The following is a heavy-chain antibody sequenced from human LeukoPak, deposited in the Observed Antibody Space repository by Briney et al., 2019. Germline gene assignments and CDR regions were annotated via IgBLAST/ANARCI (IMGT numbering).Heavy chain of an antibody. CDR1: GYTFTSYY. D-gene: IGHD1-26*01. CDR3: ARDPRYSGSYYDYYFDY. Sequence: ASVKVSCKASGYTFTSYYMHWVRQAPGQGLEWMGIINPGGGSTSYAQKFQGRVTMTRDTSTSTVYMELSSLRSEDTAVYYCARDPRYSGSYYDYYFDYWGQGTLVTVSS. V-gene: IGHV1-46*01. CDR2: INPGGGST. J-gene: IGHJ4*02.